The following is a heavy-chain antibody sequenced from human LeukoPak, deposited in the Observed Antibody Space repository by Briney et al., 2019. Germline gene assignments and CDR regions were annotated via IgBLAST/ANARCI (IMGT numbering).Heavy chain of an antibody. Sequence: SQTLSLTCAISGDSVSSNSAAWNWIRQSPSRGLEWLGRTYYRSKWYNDYAVSVKSRITINPDTSKNQFSLQLNSVTPEDTAVYYCARGTYMREWLVLYDAFDIWGQGTMVTVSS. J-gene: IGHJ3*02. CDR2: TYYRSKWYN. V-gene: IGHV6-1*01. D-gene: IGHD6-19*01. CDR1: GDSVSSNSAA. CDR3: ARGTYMREWLVLYDAFDI.